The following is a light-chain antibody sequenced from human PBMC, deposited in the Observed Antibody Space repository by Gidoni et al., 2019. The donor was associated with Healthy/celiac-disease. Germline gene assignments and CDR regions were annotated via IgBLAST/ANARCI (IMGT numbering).Light chain of an antibody. J-gene: IGKJ2*01. CDR2: DAS. CDR3: QQRSNWPQVT. CDR1: QSVSSY. Sequence: EIVLTQSPATLSLSPGERATLSCRASQSVSSYLAWYQQKPGQAPRLLIYDASNRATGIPARFSVSGSVTDFTLTISSLEPEDFAVYYCQQRSNWPQVTFGQGTKLEIK. V-gene: IGKV3-11*01.